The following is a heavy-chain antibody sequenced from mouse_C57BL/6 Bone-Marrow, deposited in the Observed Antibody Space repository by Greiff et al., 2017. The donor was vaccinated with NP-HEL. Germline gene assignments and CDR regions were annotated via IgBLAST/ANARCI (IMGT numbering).Heavy chain of an antibody. CDR1: GYTFTDYY. CDR2: INPNNGGT. D-gene: IGHD4-1*01. CDR3: AKLGGLDV. J-gene: IGHJ1*03. V-gene: IGHV1-26*01. Sequence: VQLQQSGPELVKPGASVKISCKASGYTFTDYYMNWVKQSHGKSLEWIGDINPNNGGTSYNQKFKGKATLTVDKSSSTAYMELRSLTSEDSAVYYCAKLGGLDVWGTGTTVTVSS.